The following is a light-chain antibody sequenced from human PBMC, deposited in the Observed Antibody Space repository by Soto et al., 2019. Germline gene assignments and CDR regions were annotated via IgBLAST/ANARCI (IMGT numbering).Light chain of an antibody. CDR1: HTVSSN. J-gene: IGKJ4*01. V-gene: IGKV3-15*01. Sequence: EIVMTQSPATLSVSPGERDTLSCRASHTVSSNLAWYQQKLCQAPRLLIYGASTRATGIPARFSGSVSGTEFTLTISSLQSEDFAVYYCQQYHNWPLTFGGGTKVEIK. CDR3: QQYHNWPLT. CDR2: GAS.